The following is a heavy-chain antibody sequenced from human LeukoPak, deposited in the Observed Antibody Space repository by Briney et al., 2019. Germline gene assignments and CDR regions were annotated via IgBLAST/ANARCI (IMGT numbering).Heavy chain of an antibody. CDR2: IYYSGST. J-gene: IGHJ4*02. CDR1: GGSISSFY. Sequence: PSETLSLTCTVSGGSISSFYWSWIRQPPGKGLEWIGYIYYSGSTNYNPSLKSRVTISVDTSKNRFSLKLSSVTAADTAVYYCASGQYYDLWSGYYVDWGQGTLVTVSA. V-gene: IGHV4-59*12. D-gene: IGHD3-3*01. CDR3: ASGQYYDLWSGYYVD.